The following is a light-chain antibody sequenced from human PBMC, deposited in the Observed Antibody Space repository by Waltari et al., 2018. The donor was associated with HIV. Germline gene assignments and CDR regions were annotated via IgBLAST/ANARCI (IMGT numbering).Light chain of an antibody. Sequence: DIPMTQSPPSLSASVGDTVTITCRASQGISSWLAWYQQKPGKAPKPLIYAASSLQTGVPSRFSGSGTGTHFTLTISSLQPEDCATYYCQHYDTFPYTFGQGTRLEIK. CDR3: QHYDTFPYT. CDR2: AAS. CDR1: QGISSW. J-gene: IGKJ2*01. V-gene: IGKV1D-16*01.